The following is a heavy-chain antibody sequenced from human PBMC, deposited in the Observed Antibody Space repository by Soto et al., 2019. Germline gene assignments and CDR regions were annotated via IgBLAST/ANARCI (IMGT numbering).Heavy chain of an antibody. D-gene: IGHD2-2*01. CDR2: IYYSGST. CDR1: GGSVSSGSYY. V-gene: IGHV4-61*01. J-gene: IGHJ6*02. Sequence: SETLSLTCTVSGGSVSSGSYYWTWIRQPPGKGLEWIGYIYYSGSTNYNPSLKSRVTISLDTSNNQFSLMLSSVTAADTAAYYCARTFCSTTSCQAHDMDVWGQGTTVTVSS. CDR3: ARTFCSTTSCQAHDMDV.